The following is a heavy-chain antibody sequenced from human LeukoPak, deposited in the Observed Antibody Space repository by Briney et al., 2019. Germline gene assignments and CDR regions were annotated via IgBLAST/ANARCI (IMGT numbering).Heavy chain of an antibody. V-gene: IGHV4-61*01. CDR1: GGSVSSGSYY. D-gene: IGHD3-10*01. Sequence: SETLSLTCTVSGGSVSSGSYYWSWIRQPPGKGLEWIGYIYYSGSTNCNPSLKSRVTISVDTSKNQFSLKLSSVTAADTAVYYCARQGITMVRGVPSYWFDPWGQGTLVTVSS. J-gene: IGHJ5*02. CDR2: IYYSGST. CDR3: ARQGITMVRGVPSYWFDP.